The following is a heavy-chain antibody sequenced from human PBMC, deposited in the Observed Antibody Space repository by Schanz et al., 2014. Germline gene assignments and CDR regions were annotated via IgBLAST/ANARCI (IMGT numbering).Heavy chain of an antibody. D-gene: IGHD6-13*01. Sequence: QVQLVESGGGVVQPGRSLRLSCAASGITLSGYGLHWVRQAPGKGLEWVGFISFDGRNTGYAHSVKGRFTISRDNSKNTVNLQMNSLRAEDTAVYYCAKEKEEVAADGSFFDYWGQGTLVTVPS. V-gene: IGHV3-30*18. CDR2: ISFDGRNT. CDR1: GITLSGYG. J-gene: IGHJ4*02. CDR3: AKEKEEVAADGSFFDY.